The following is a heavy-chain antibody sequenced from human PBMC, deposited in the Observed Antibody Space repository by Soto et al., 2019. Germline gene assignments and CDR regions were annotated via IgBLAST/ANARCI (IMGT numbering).Heavy chain of an antibody. D-gene: IGHD4-17*01. Sequence: EVQLLESGGGLIQPGGSLRLSCAASGFTFTTYAVTWVRQAPGKGLEWVSGISGSGGSTFYADSVKGRFTVSRDNSKNTLYLQINSLRAEDTAVYYCAKLNSMTTVTSDSCYYGMDVWGQGTTVTVSS. V-gene: IGHV3-23*01. CDR3: AKLNSMTTVTSDSCYYGMDV. CDR2: ISGSGGST. J-gene: IGHJ6*02. CDR1: GFTFTTYA.